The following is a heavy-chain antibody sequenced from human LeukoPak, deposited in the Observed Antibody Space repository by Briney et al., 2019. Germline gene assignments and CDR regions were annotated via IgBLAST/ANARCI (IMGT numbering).Heavy chain of an antibody. CDR3: AKTHSYGYERYFDY. D-gene: IGHD5-18*01. J-gene: IGHJ4*02. Sequence: TGGSLRLSCAASGFTFSNYAMSWVRQAPGKGLEWVSTISGTGGGGSTYYADSVKGRFTISRDNSKNTLYLQMNSLRAEDTAVYYCAKTHSYGYERYFDYWGQGTLVTVSS. CDR2: ISGTGGGGST. V-gene: IGHV3-23*01. CDR1: GFTFSNYA.